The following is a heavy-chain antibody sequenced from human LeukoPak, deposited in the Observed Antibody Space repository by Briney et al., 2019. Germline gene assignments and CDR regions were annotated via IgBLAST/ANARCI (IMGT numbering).Heavy chain of an antibody. J-gene: IGHJ6*02. D-gene: IGHD6-19*01. CDR2: TYYRSKWYN. CDR1: GDSVSSYSAA. V-gene: IGHV6-1*01. Sequence: SQTLSLTCAISGDSVSSYSAAWNWIRQSPSRGLEWLGRTYYRSKWYNDYAVSVKSRITINPDTSKNQFSLQLNSVTPEDTAVYYCARDQTDVAGYYYYYYGMDVWGQGTTVTVSS. CDR3: ARDQTDVAGYYYYYYGMDV.